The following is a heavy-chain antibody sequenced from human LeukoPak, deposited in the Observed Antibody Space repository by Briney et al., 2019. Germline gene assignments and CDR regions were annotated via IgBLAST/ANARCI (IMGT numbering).Heavy chain of an antibody. D-gene: IGHD5-18*01. CDR3: ARGRSYGFDFDS. V-gene: IGHV4-61*01. CDR2: KYYSGST. J-gene: IGHJ4*02. Sequence: SETLSLTCDVSGVSINTCCYYWTWIRQPPGKGLEWIGYKYYSGSTRYNSSLRSRLTISLGTSKNQFSLRLTSVTAADTAVYYCARGRSYGFDFDSWGPGTLVIVSS. CDR1: GVSINTCCYY.